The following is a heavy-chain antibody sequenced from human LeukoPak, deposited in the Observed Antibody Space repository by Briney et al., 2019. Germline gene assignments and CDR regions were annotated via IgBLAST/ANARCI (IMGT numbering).Heavy chain of an antibody. J-gene: IGHJ5*02. D-gene: IGHD5-12*01. V-gene: IGHV3-21*01. Sequence: PGGSLRLSCAASGFTFSSYSMNWVRQAPGKGLEWVSSISSSSSYIYYADSVKGRFTISRDNAKNSLYLQMNSLRAEDTAVYYCARDSRGYSGSRPARNWFDPWGQGTLVTVSS. CDR2: ISSSSSYI. CDR3: ARDSRGYSGSRPARNWFDP. CDR1: GFTFSSYS.